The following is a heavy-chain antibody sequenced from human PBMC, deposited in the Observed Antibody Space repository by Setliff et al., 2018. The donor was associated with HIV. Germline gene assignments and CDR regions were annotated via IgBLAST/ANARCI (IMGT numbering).Heavy chain of an antibody. CDR1: GGSINNYY. Sequence: KPSETLSLTCTVSGGSINNYYWSWIRQPPGKGLEWIGYIHSSGPSNYSPSLESRVSMSVDTSKSQFSLKLSSVTAADTAVYYCARDLREVGGGSYADYWGQGTLVTVSS. V-gene: IGHV4-59*12. J-gene: IGHJ4*02. D-gene: IGHD1-26*01. CDR2: IHSSGPS. CDR3: ARDLREVGGGSYADY.